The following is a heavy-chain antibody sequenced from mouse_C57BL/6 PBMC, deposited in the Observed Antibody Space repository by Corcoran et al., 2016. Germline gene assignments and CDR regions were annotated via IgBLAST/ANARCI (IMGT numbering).Heavy chain of an antibody. D-gene: IGHD2-14*01. CDR3: ARQEYRKYLDV. J-gene: IGHJ1*03. CDR1: GYTFTDYY. V-gene: IGHV1-26*01. CDR2: INPNNGGT. Sequence: EVQLQQSGPELVKPGASVTISCTASGYTFTDYYLNWVQQSHGTSLAWIGDINPNNGGTSYNQKFKGKATLTVDKSSSTAYMELRSLTSEDSAVYDCARQEYRKYLDVWGTGTTVTVSS.